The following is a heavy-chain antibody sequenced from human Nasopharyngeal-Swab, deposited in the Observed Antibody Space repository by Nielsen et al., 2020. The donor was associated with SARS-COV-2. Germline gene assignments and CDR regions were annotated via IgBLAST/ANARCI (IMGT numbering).Heavy chain of an antibody. CDR1: GFTFSSYG. Sequence: GESLKISCAASGFTFSSYGMHWVRQAPGKGLEWVASIWYDGSDKYYADSVKGRFTISRDNAKNTLYLQMNGLRSEDTAVYKCAKDGIEEGGLSAGYGLDVWGQGTTVTVSS. D-gene: IGHD6-19*01. CDR2: IWYDGSDK. CDR3: AKDGIEEGGLSAGYGLDV. V-gene: IGHV3-30*02. J-gene: IGHJ6*02.